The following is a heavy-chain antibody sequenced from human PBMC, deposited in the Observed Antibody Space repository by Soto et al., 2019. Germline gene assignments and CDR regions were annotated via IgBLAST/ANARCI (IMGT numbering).Heavy chain of an antibody. D-gene: IGHD5-18*01. CDR1: GYTFTTYG. Sequence: ASVKVSCKASGYTFTTYGITWVRQAPGQGLEWMGWISAYNGNTNYAQKLQGRVTMTTDTSTSTAYMELRSLRSDDTAVYDCARDTAIHYGMDVWGQGTTVTVSS. V-gene: IGHV1-18*01. CDR2: ISAYNGNT. CDR3: ARDTAIHYGMDV. J-gene: IGHJ6*02.